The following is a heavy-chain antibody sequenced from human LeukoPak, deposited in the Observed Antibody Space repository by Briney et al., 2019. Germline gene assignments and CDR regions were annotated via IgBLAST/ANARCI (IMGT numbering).Heavy chain of an antibody. CDR2: IRYDGSNK. CDR1: GFTFSNFG. Sequence: GESLRLSCAASGFTFSNFGMHWVRQAPGKGLEWVALIRYDGSNKYYADSVKGRFTISRDNSKNTLYLQMNSLRPENTAVYTCPKANIVRATFDAFDIWGQGKMFTVSS. CDR3: PKANIVRATFDAFDI. D-gene: IGHD1-26*01. V-gene: IGHV3-30*02. J-gene: IGHJ3*02.